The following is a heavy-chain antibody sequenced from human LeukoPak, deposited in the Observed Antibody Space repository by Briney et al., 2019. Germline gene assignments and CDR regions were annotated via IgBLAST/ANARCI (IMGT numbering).Heavy chain of an antibody. J-gene: IGHJ4*02. CDR2: INHSGST. CDR1: GGSFSGYY. Sequence: SSETLCLTCAVYGGSFSGYYWSWTRQPPGKGLEWIGEINHSGSTNYNPSLKSRVTISVDTSKNQFSLKLSSVTAADTAVYYCARDILSWAGLDYWGQGTLVTVSS. V-gene: IGHV4-34*01. CDR3: ARDILSWAGLDY. D-gene: IGHD6-19*01.